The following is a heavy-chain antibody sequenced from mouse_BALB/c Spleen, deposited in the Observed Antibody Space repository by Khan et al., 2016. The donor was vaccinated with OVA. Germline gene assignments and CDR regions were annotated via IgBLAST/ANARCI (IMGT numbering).Heavy chain of an antibody. V-gene: IGHV5-12*02. CDR1: GFTFSDYY. D-gene: IGHD2-1*01. CDR2: ISNGGGNT. CDR3: ARHGYGKGDAMDH. Sequence: EVELVESGGGLVQPGGSLKLSCATSGFTFSDYYMYWFRPTPEKRLEWVAYISNGGGNTYYADPVKGRFTISRDHATNTLYLQMSRLKSEDTAMYYSARHGYGKGDAMDHWGQGTSVTVSS. J-gene: IGHJ4*01.